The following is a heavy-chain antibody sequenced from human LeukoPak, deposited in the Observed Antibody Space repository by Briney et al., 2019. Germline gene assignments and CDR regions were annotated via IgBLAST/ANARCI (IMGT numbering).Heavy chain of an antibody. Sequence: GASVKVSCKVSGYTLTELSMHWVRQAPGKGLEWMGGFDPEDGETIYAQKFQGRVTMTEDTSTDTAYMELSSLRSEDTAVYYCATAHDYSKSPHYYYMDVWGKGTTVTISS. V-gene: IGHV1-24*01. CDR2: FDPEDGET. D-gene: IGHD4-11*01. CDR3: ATAHDYSKSPHYYYMDV. J-gene: IGHJ6*03. CDR1: GYTLTELS.